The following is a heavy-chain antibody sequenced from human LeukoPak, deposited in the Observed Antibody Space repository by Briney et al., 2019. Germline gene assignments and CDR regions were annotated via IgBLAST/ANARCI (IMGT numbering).Heavy chain of an antibody. CDR3: ATYGSGSYYYFDY. V-gene: IGHV3-21*01. CDR2: ISSSSTYI. Sequence: GGSLRLSCAASGFTFSSYSMNWVRQAPGKGLEWVSSISSSSTYIYYADSVKGRFTISRDNAKNSLYLQMNSLRAEDTAVYYRATYGSGSYYYFDYWGQGTLVTVSS. D-gene: IGHD3-10*01. CDR1: GFTFSSYS. J-gene: IGHJ4*02.